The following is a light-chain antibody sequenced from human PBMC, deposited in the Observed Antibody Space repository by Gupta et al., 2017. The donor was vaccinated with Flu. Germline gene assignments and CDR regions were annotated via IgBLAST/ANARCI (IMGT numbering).Light chain of an antibody. CDR1: SSNIGSNY. CDR2: RNN. V-gene: IGLV1-47*01. J-gene: IGLJ2*01. CDR3: AAWDDSLSGGV. Sequence: QAVLTQPPSASGTPGQRVTITCSGSSSNIGSNYVSWYQQLPGTAPKLLIYRNNKRPSGIPDRFSGSKSGTSASLAISGLQSEDEADYYCAAWDDSLSGGVFGGGTKLTVL.